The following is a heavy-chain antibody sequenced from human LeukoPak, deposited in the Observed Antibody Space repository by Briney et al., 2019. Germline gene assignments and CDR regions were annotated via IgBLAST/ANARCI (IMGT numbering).Heavy chain of an antibody. CDR2: IIPIFGTA. Sequence: ASVKVSCTASGGTFSSYAISWVRQAPGQGLEWMGGIIPIFGTANYAQKFQGRVTITTDESTSTAYMELSSLRSEDTAVYYCALLWGRYYYYYMDVWGKGTTVTVSS. CDR3: ALLWGRYYYYYMDV. D-gene: IGHD3-16*01. CDR1: GGTFSSYA. J-gene: IGHJ6*03. V-gene: IGHV1-69*05.